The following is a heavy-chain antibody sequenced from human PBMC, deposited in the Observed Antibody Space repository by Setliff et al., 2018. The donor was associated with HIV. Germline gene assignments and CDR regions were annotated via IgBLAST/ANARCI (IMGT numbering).Heavy chain of an antibody. CDR2: IFYSGHT. J-gene: IGHJ4*02. Sequence: ETLSLTCTVSGGSISRSSYYWAWIRQPPGKGLEWIGNIFYSGHTFYNPSLRSRVSISVDTSKNQFSLKLSSVTAADTAVYYCARGVAAAGLWGQGTLVTVSS. CDR1: GGSISRSSYY. V-gene: IGHV4-39*07. D-gene: IGHD6-13*01. CDR3: ARGVAAAGL.